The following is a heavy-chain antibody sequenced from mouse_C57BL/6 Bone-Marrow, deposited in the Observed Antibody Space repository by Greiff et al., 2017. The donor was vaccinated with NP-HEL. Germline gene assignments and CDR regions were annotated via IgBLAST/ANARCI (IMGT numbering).Heavy chain of an antibody. Sequence: QVQLQQPGAELVKPGASVKLSCKASGYTFTSYWMHWVKQRPGQGLEWIGMIDPNSGSTNYNQKFKSKATLTVATSSSTAYMQLSSLTSEDSAVYYCARGNYFDYWGQGTTLTVAS. D-gene: IGHD1-1*02. J-gene: IGHJ2*01. V-gene: IGHV1-64*01. CDR2: IDPNSGST. CDR1: GYTFTSYW. CDR3: ARGNYFDY.